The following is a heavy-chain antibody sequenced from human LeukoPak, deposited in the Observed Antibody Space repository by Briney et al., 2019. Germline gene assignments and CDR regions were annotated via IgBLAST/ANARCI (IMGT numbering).Heavy chain of an antibody. J-gene: IGHJ4*02. CDR2: ISSSGSTI. V-gene: IGHV3-48*04. D-gene: IGHD1-7*01. CDR1: GFTFSSYG. Sequence: GGSLRLSCAASGFTFSSYGMHWVRQAPGKGLEWVSYISSSGSTIYYADSVKGRFTISRDNAKNSLYLQMNSLRAEDTAVYYCARRKELELRPFDYWGQGTLVTVSS. CDR3: ARRKELELRPFDY.